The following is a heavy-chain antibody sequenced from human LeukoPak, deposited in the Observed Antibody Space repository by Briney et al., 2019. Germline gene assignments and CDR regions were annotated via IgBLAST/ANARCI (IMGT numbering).Heavy chain of an antibody. V-gene: IGHV3-74*01. CDR2: INSDGSST. CDR1: GFTFSNYW. CDR3: ARSPVRYSGYDDY. D-gene: IGHD5-12*01. J-gene: IGHJ4*02. Sequence: GGSLRLSCAASGFTFSNYWMHWVRQAPGKGLVWVSRINSDGSSTRYADSVKGRFTISRDNAKNTLYLQMNSLRAEDTAVYYCARSPVRYSGYDDYWGQGTLVTVSS.